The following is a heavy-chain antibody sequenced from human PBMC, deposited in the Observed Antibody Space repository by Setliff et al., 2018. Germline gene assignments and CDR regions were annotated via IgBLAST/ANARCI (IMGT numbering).Heavy chain of an antibody. D-gene: IGHD2-2*01. CDR2: ISAYSGNT. CDR3: SRLVRYCTRTSCQRASGEDY. J-gene: IGHJ4*02. Sequence: ASVKVSCKASGYTFTNYAINWVRQAPGQGLEWVEWISAYSGNTYYAQKFQGRVTMTTDTSTATAYLELRSLRSDDTAVYYCSRLVRYCTRTSCQRASGEDYWGQGTLVTVSS. CDR1: GYTFTNYA. V-gene: IGHV1-18*01.